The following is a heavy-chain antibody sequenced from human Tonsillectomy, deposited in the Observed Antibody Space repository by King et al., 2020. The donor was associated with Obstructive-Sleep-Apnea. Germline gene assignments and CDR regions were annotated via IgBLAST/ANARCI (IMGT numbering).Heavy chain of an antibody. CDR3: AHIDMILFDH. V-gene: IGHV2-5*02. Sequence: TLKEYGPTLVKPTQTLTLTCTFSGFSFITSAVGVGWIRQPPGKAREWLELIYWVDDKCYTQSLKSRVTITKDTSKNPVVLTMTNMDPVDTATYYFAHIDMILFDHWGQGTLVTVSS. D-gene: IGHD2-15*01. CDR1: GFSFITSAVG. CDR2: IYWVDDK. J-gene: IGHJ5*02.